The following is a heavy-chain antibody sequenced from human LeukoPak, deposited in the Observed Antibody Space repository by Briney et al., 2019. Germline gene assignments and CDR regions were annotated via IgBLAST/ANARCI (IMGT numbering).Heavy chain of an antibody. J-gene: IGHJ4*02. D-gene: IGHD6-13*01. CDR2: ISAYNGNT. CDR3: ASEGIAAAGTGPLDY. CDR1: GYTFTSYG. Sequence: ASVKVSCKASGYTFTSYGISWVRQAPGQGLEWMGWISAYNGNTNYAQKLQGRVTMTTDTSTSTAYMELRSLRSEDTAVYYCASEGIAAAGTGPLDYWGQGTLVTVSS. V-gene: IGHV1-18*04.